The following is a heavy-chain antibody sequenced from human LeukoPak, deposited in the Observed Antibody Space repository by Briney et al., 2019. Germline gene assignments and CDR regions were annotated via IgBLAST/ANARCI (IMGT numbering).Heavy chain of an antibody. CDR1: GFTFSSYA. Sequence: PWGSLRLSCAASGFTFSSYAMSWVRQAPGKGLEWVSAISGSGGSTYYADSVKGRFTISRDNSKNTLYLQMNSLRAEDTAVYYCAKNQYYYDSAADYWGQGNLVTVSS. J-gene: IGHJ4*02. CDR2: ISGSGGST. V-gene: IGHV3-23*01. D-gene: IGHD3-22*01. CDR3: AKNQYYYDSAADY.